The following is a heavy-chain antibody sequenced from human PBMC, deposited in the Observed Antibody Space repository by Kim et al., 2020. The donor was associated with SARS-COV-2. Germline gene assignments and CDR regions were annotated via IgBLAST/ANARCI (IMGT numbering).Heavy chain of an antibody. CDR3: ARDLATVPY. V-gene: IGHV1-3*01. D-gene: IGHD4-17*01. J-gene: IGHJ4*02. Sequence: NTKNSQKFQGRVTMTRDPSASTAYMELSSLRSEDTAVYYCARDLATVPYWGQGTLVTVSS. CDR2: NT.